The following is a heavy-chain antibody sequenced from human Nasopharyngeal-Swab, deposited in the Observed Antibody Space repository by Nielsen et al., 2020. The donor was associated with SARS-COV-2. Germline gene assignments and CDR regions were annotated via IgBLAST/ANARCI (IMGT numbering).Heavy chain of an antibody. Sequence: ASVKVSCKASGYTFTSYAMNWVRQAPGQGLEWMGWINTNTGNPTYAQGFTGRFVFSLDTSVSTAYLQISGLKAEDTAVYYCARDLDYIWGTGRYFDYWGQGTLVNVSS. D-gene: IGHD3-16*01. CDR2: INTNTGNP. CDR3: ARDLDYIWGTGRYFDY. V-gene: IGHV7-4-1*02. J-gene: IGHJ4*02. CDR1: GYTFTSYA.